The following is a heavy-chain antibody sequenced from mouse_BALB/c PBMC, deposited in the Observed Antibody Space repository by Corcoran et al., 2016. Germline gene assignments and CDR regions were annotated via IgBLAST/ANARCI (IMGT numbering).Heavy chain of an antibody. CDR2: VYPGSGSI. V-gene: IGHV1-62-2*01. CDR3: ARHDEGYDYGGFDY. D-gene: IGHD2-4*01. Sequence: VQLQQSGAELVKPGASVKLSCKACGYTFTEYTIHGVKQRSGQGLEGIGWVYPGSGSIKYNEKFKDKATLTADKSSSTVYMELSRLTSDDSAVYFCARHDEGYDYGGFDYWGQGTTLTVSS. J-gene: IGHJ2*01. CDR1: GYTFTEYT.